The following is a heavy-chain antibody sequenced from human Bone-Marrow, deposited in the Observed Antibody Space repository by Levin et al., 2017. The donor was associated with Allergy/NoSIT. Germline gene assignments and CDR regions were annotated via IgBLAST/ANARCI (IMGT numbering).Heavy chain of an antibody. Sequence: SGGSLRLSCKASGYGFTSYSIVWVRQMPGNGLEWMGFINPGDSDTRYNPSLQGQVTMSADRSITTAYLQWSSLKASDTAIYYCARLLRSYYYLHYWGQGTLVTVSS. D-gene: IGHD3-10*01. V-gene: IGHV5-51*01. J-gene: IGHJ4*02. CDR2: INPGDSDT. CDR3: ARLLRSYYYLHY. CDR1: GYGFTSYS.